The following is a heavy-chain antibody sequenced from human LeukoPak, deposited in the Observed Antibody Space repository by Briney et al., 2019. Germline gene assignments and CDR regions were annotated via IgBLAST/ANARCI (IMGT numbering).Heavy chain of an antibody. J-gene: IGHJ4*02. CDR1: GGSLSSSSFY. CDR2: IYYSGST. Sequence: SETLPLTCTVSGGSLSSSSFYWGWVRQTPGKGLEWIGNIYYSGSTYYNPSLKSRLTISLDTSQRQFSLRLSSVTAADTALYYCTRGSYDVLTGYSTLGEYWGQGTPAAVSS. V-gene: IGHV4-39*01. D-gene: IGHD3-9*01. CDR3: TRGSYDVLTGYSTLGEY.